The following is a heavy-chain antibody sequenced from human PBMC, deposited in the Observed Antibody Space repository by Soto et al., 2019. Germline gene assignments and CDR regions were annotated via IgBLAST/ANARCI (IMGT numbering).Heavy chain of an antibody. D-gene: IGHD3-22*01. CDR2: IYYSGST. J-gene: IGHJ3*02. CDR3: AREGVIVVVSASDI. Sequence: PSETLSLTFTVSSGSISSGDYYWIWIRHPPGKALEWIGYIYYSGSTYYNPSLKSRVTISVETSKNQFSLKLSSVTAADTAVYYCAREGVIVVVSASDIWAQGTMAPVSS. CDR1: SGSISSGDYY. V-gene: IGHV4-30-4*01.